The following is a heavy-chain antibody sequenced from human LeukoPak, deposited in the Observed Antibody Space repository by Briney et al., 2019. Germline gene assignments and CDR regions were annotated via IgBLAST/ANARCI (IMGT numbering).Heavy chain of an antibody. CDR3: ARGRPRYCSSTSCYRYDY. V-gene: IGHV4-34*01. CDR2: INHRGST. Sequence: SETLSLTCAVYGGSFSGYYWSWIRQPPGKGLEWIGEINHRGSTNYNPSLKSRVTISVDTSKNQFSLKLSSVTAADTAVYYCARGRPRYCSSTSCYRYDYWGQGTLVTVSS. J-gene: IGHJ4*02. D-gene: IGHD2-2*01. CDR1: GGSFSGYY.